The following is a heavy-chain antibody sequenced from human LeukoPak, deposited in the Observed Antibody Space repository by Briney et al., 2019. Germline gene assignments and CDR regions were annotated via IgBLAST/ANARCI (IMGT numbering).Heavy chain of an antibody. Sequence: SETLSLTCAVSGGSISSSNWWSWVRQPPGKGLEWIGEIYHSGSTNYNPSLKSRVTISVDKSKNQFSLKLSSVTAADTAVYYCARDQYYYDSSGYYGFDYWGQGTLVTVSS. J-gene: IGHJ4*02. V-gene: IGHV4-4*02. CDR1: GGSISSSNW. CDR2: IYHSGST. D-gene: IGHD3-22*01. CDR3: ARDQYYYDSSGYYGFDY.